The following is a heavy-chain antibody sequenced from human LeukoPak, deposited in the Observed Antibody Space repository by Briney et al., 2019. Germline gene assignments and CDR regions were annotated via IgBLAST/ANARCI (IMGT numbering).Heavy chain of an antibody. V-gene: IGHV3-53*01. J-gene: IGHJ4*02. Sequence: PGGSLRLSCAASGFTVNNNYMSWVRQAPGKGLEWVSVIYSGDITYYADSVKGRFTISRDNSKNTLYLQMNSLRAEDTAVYYCARGSRYNYGFPDYWGQGTLVTVSS. CDR3: ARGSRYNYGFPDY. D-gene: IGHD5-18*01. CDR1: GFTVNNNY. CDR2: IYSGDIT.